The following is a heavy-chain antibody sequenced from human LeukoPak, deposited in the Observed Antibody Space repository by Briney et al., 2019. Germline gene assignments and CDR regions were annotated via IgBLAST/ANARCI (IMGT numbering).Heavy chain of an antibody. Sequence: GGSLRLSCAASGFTFSSYVMHWVRQAPGKGLEWVAIISYDGSNEYYADSVKGRFTISRDNAKNSLYLQMNSLRAEDTAVYYCAKANPCDYWGQGTLVTVSS. J-gene: IGHJ4*02. CDR3: AKANPCDY. V-gene: IGHV3-30*04. CDR2: ISYDGSNE. CDR1: GFTFSSYV.